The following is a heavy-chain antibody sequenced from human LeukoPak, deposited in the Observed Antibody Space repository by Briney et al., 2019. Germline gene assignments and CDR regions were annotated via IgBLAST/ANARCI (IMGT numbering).Heavy chain of an antibody. J-gene: IGHJ4*02. D-gene: IGHD3-16*02. V-gene: IGHV4-34*01. CDR1: GGSFSGYY. Sequence: SETLSLTCAVYGGSFSGYYWSWIRQPPGKGLEWIGEINHSGSTNYNPSLKSRVTISVDTSKSQFSLKLSSVTAADTAVYYCARVMITFGGVIDILFDYWGQGTLVTVSS. CDR2: INHSGST. CDR3: ARVMITFGGVIDILFDY.